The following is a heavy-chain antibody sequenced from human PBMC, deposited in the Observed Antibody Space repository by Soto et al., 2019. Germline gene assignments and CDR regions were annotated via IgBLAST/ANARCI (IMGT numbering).Heavy chain of an antibody. CDR3: ARRYCTSTSCLAGFDS. D-gene: IGHD2-2*01. CDR2: INHSGST. J-gene: IGHJ5*01. Sequence: QVQLQQWGAGLLKPSETLSLTCAVYGGTFSGYYWTWIRQPPGKALEWIGEINHSGSTKYTPSLKSRVAISADTSMNQISLKLTSVTPADTALYYCARRYCTSTSCLAGFDSWGRGNLVIVSS. CDR1: GGTFSGYY. V-gene: IGHV4-34*01.